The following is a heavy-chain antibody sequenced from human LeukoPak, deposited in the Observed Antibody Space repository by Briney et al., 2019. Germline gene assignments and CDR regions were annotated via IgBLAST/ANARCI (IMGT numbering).Heavy chain of an antibody. J-gene: IGHJ1*01. V-gene: IGHV1-69*05. CDR2: IIPIFGTA. D-gene: IGHD3-22*01. CDR1: GGTFSSYA. Sequence: GASVKVSCKASGGTFSSYAINWVRQAPGQGLEWMGGIIPIFGTANYAQKLQGRVTMTTDTSTSTAYMELRSLRSDDTAVYYCARAKYYYDSSGSIFQHWGQGTLVTVSS. CDR3: ARAKYYYDSSGSIFQH.